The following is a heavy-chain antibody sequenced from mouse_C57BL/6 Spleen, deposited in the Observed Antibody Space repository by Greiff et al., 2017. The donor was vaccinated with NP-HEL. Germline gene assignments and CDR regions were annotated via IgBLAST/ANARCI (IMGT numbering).Heavy chain of an antibody. V-gene: IGHV1-52*01. CDR1: GYTFTSYW. CDR3: ARSDGYYPLYYFDY. Sequence: QVQLQQPGAELVRPGSSVKLSCKASGYTFTSYWMHWVKQRPIQGLEWIGNIDPSDSETHYNQKFKDKATLTVDKSSSTAYMQLSSLTSEDSAVYYGARSDGYYPLYYFDYWGQGTTLTVSS. J-gene: IGHJ2*01. CDR2: IDPSDSET. D-gene: IGHD2-3*01.